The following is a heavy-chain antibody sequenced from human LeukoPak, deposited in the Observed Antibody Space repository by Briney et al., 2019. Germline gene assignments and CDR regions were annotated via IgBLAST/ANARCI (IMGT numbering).Heavy chain of an antibody. D-gene: IGHD2-15*01. V-gene: IGHV4-59*08. CDR1: GGSISIYY. CDR3: ARHSGGWDLDY. J-gene: IGHJ4*02. CDR2: IYYSGST. Sequence: SETLSLTRTVSGGSISIYYWSWIRQPPRKGLEWIGYIYYSGSTNYNPSLKSRVTISVDTSKNQFSLKLSSVTAADTAVYYCARHSGGWDLDYWGQGTLVTVSS.